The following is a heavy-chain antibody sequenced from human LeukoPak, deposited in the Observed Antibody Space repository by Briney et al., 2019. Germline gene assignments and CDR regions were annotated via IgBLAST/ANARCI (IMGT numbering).Heavy chain of an antibody. V-gene: IGHV1-46*01. CDR2: INPSGGST. Sequence: GASVTVSCKASGYTFTSYYMHWVRQAPGQGLEWMGIINPSGGSTSYAQKFQGRVTMTRDMSTSTVYMELSSLRSEDTAVYYCARLPRYYYDSSGYSVGDAFDIWGQGTMVTVSS. J-gene: IGHJ3*02. CDR1: GYTFTSYY. D-gene: IGHD3-22*01. CDR3: ARLPRYYYDSSGYSVGDAFDI.